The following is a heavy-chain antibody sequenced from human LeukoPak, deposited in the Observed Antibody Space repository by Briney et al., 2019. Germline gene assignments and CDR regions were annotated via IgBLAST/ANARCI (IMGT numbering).Heavy chain of an antibody. D-gene: IGHD6-19*01. CDR1: GGSFSGYY. CDR2: INHSGST. Sequence: PSETLSLTCAVSGGSFSGYYWSWIRQPPGKGLEWIGEINHSGSTNYNPSLKSRVTISVDTSKNQFSLKLSSVTAADTAVYYCARPPYSSGWYRSWYFDLWGRGTLVTVSS. CDR3: ARPPYSSGWYRSWYFDL. J-gene: IGHJ2*01. V-gene: IGHV4-34*01.